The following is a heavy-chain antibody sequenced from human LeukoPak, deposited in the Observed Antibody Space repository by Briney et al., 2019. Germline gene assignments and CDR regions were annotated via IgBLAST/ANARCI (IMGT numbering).Heavy chain of an antibody. CDR2: ISGSGGST. V-gene: IGHV3-23*01. Sequence: GGSLRLSCAASGFTFSSSAMSWVRQVPGKGLEWVSAISGSGGSTYYADSVKGRFTISRDNSKNTLYLQMNSLRAEDTAVYYCAKGHRKYYYDSSGYYYFDYWGQGTLVTVSS. CDR1: GFTFSSSA. D-gene: IGHD3-22*01. CDR3: AKGHRKYYYDSSGYYYFDY. J-gene: IGHJ4*02.